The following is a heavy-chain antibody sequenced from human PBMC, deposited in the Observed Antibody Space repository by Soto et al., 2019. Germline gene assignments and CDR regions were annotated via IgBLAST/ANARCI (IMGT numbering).Heavy chain of an antibody. J-gene: IGHJ6*02. D-gene: IGHD2-2*02. V-gene: IGHV1-2*04. CDR3: ARGGDVVVPAAILAYYYYGMDV. CDR2: INPNSGGT. CDR1: GYTFTGYY. Sequence: SVKVSCKAYGYTFTGYYMHWVRQAPGHELEWMGWINPNSGGTNYAQKFQGWVTMTRDTSISTAYMELSRLRSDDTAVYYCARGGDVVVPAAILAYYYYGMDVWGQGTTVTVSS.